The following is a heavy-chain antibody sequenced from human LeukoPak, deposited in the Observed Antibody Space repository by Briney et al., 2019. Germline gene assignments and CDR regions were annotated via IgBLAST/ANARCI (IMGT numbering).Heavy chain of an antibody. CDR1: GFTFSSYW. CDR3: ARALLYDFWSGDDWFDP. V-gene: IGHV3-7*01. CDR2: IKQDGSEK. D-gene: IGHD3-3*01. Sequence: GGSLRLSCAASGFTFSSYWMSWVRQAPGKGLEWVANIKQDGSEKYYVDSVKGRFTTSRDNAKNSLYLQMNSLRAEDTAVYYCARALLYDFWSGDDWFDPWGQGTLVTVSS. J-gene: IGHJ5*02.